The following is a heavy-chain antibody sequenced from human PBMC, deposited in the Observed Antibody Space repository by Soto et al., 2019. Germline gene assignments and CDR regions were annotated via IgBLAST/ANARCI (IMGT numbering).Heavy chain of an antibody. CDR2: IYYSGST. CDR3: ARSIAATAGAFDI. D-gene: IGHD6-6*01. J-gene: IGHJ3*02. Sequence: SETLSLTCTVSGGSISSGGYYWSWIRQHPGKGLEWIGYIYYSGSTYHNPSLKSRVTISVDTSKNQFSLKLSSVTAADTAVYYCARSIAATAGAFDIWGQGTMVTVSS. V-gene: IGHV4-31*03. CDR1: GGSISSGGYY.